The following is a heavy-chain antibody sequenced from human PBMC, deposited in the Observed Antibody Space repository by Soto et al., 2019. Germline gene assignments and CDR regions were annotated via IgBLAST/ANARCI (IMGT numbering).Heavy chain of an antibody. J-gene: IGHJ3*01. CDR1: GYSFTTYW. Sequence: GESLKISCKGSGYSFTTYWLAWVRQMPGKGLEYMGIIFPGDSDTRYSPSFQGQVTISADKSINTAYLQWTSLKASDTAIYYCARARVSTPRLEDPFDVWGQGTMVTVS. V-gene: IGHV5-51*01. CDR2: IFPGDSDT. CDR3: ARARVSTPRLEDPFDV. D-gene: IGHD5-12*01.